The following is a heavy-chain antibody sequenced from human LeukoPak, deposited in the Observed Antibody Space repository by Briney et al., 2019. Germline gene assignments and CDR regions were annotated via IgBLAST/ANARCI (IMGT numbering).Heavy chain of an antibody. D-gene: IGHD3-10*01. Sequence: PSETLSLTCAVSGYSISSGYYWGWIRQPPGKGLEWIGSIYHSGSTYYNPSLKSRVTISVDTSKNQFSLKLSSVTAADTAVYYCASVRGVNPYYFDYWGQGTLVTVSS. CDR1: GYSISSGYY. CDR2: IYHSGST. V-gene: IGHV4-38-2*01. J-gene: IGHJ4*02. CDR3: ASVRGVNPYYFDY.